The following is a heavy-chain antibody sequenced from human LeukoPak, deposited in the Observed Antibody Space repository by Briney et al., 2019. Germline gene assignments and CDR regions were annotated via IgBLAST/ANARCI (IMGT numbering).Heavy chain of an antibody. CDR1: GFTFDDYA. Sequence: GGSLRLSCAASGFTFDDYAMHWVRQAPGKGLEWVSGISWNSGSIGYADSVKGRFTISRDNAKNSLYLQMNSLRAEDTALYYCAKDTGYSDYDERPRAFDYWGQGTLVTVSS. J-gene: IGHJ4*02. D-gene: IGHD5-12*01. CDR2: ISWNSGSI. CDR3: AKDTGYSDYDERPRAFDY. V-gene: IGHV3-9*01.